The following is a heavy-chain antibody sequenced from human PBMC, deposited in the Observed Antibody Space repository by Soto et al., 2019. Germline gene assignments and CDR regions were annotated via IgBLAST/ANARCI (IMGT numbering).Heavy chain of an antibody. CDR2: IYHSGST. V-gene: IGHV4-4*02. CDR1: GGSISSSNW. CDR3: ARARGNLYSHSTLLDY. J-gene: IGHJ4*02. Sequence: SETLSLTCAVSGGSISSSNWWSWVRQPPGKGLEWIGEIYHSGSTNYNPSLKSRVTISVDKSKNQFSLKLSSVTAADTAVYYCARARGNLYSHSTLLDYWGQGTLVTVSS. D-gene: IGHD3-16*01.